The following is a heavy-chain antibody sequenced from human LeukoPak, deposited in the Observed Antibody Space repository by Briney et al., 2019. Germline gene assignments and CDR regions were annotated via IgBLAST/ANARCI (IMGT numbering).Heavy chain of an antibody. CDR3: AGGEIASSQYYYYYGMDV. V-gene: IGHV4-34*01. D-gene: IGHD5-24*01. CDR1: GGSFSGYY. J-gene: IGHJ6*04. Sequence: SETLSLTCAVYGGSFSGYYWSWIRQPPGKGLEWIGEINHSGSTNYNPSLKSRVTISVDTSKNQFSLKLSSVTAADTAVYYCAGGEIASSQYYYYYGMDVWGKGTTVTVSS. CDR2: INHSGST.